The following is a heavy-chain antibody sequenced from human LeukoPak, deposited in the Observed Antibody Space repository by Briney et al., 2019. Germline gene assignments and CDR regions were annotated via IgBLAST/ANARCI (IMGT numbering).Heavy chain of an antibody. Sequence: PSETLSLTCTVSGGSISSYYWSWIRQPAGKGLEWIGRIYTSGSTNHNPSLKSRVTMSVDTSKNQFSLKLSSVTAADTAVYYCARDRVVATSWGDWFDPWGQGTLVTVSS. CDR1: GGSISSYY. V-gene: IGHV4-4*07. CDR2: IYTSGST. D-gene: IGHD2-15*01. J-gene: IGHJ5*02. CDR3: ARDRVVATSWGDWFDP.